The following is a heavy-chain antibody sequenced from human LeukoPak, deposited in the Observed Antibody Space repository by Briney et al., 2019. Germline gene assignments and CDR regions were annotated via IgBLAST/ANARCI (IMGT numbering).Heavy chain of an antibody. CDR1: GFTFSTYG. V-gene: IGHV3-23*01. CDR2: ISGSGGST. D-gene: IGHD6-13*01. CDR3: AKDRPTVYSTSWLHFLDS. J-gene: IGHJ4*02. Sequence: GGTLRLSCAASGFTFSTYGMIWVRQAPGKGLEWVSGISGSGGSTYLADSVKGRFTISRDNSKNTLYLQMNSLRVDDTAVYYCAKDRPTVYSTSWLHFLDSWGQGTLVTVSS.